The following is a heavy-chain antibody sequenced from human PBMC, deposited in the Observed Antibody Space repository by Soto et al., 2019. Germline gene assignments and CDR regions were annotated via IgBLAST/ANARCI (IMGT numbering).Heavy chain of an antibody. Sequence: GGSLRLSCVASGFTFSMYWMSWVRQAPGKGLEWVARIKQDGSEKYYVDSVKGRFTVSRDNAKNSLYLQLHSLSADDAGIYYCVRDQLIPPADDFYYGVDVWGQGATVTVSS. V-gene: IGHV3-7*03. J-gene: IGHJ6*02. CDR3: VRDQLIPPADDFYYGVDV. CDR2: IKQDGSEK. CDR1: GFTFSMYW. D-gene: IGHD2-21*01.